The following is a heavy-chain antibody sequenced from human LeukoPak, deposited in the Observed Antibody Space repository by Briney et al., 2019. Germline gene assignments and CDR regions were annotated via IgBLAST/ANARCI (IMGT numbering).Heavy chain of an antibody. CDR2: ISSNGGST. CDR1: GFTFSSYA. CDR3: VKSFNRAVAVLGQDY. D-gene: IGHD6-19*01. V-gene: IGHV3-64D*09. Sequence: GGSLRLSCSASGFTFSSYAMHWVRQAPGKGLEYVSAISSNGGSTYYADSVKGRFTISRDNSKNTLYLQMSSLGAEDTAVYYCVKSFNRAVAVLGQDYWGQGTLVTVSS. J-gene: IGHJ4*02.